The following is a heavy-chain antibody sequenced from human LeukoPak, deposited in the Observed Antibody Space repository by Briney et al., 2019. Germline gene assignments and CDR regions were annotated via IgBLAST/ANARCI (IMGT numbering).Heavy chain of an antibody. CDR1: GGSFSGYY. V-gene: IGHV4-34*01. CDR2: INHSGST. CDR3: ARPSYGGNSFDY. D-gene: IGHD4-23*01. J-gene: IGHJ4*02. Sequence: PSETLSLTCAVYGGSFSGYYWSWIRQPPGKGLEWIGEINHSGSTNYNPSLKSRVTISVDTSKNQFSLKLSSVTAADTAVYYCARPSYGGNSFDYWGQGTLVTVSS.